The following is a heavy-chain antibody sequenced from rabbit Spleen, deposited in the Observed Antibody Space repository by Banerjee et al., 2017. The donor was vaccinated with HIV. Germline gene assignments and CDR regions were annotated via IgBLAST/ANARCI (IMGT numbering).Heavy chain of an antibody. J-gene: IGHJ6*01. CDR2: IDTGSSGFT. D-gene: IGHD6-1*01. CDR1: GVSFSDKDV. V-gene: IGHV1S45*01. Sequence: EQLEESGGGLVKPEGSLTLTCKASGVSFSDKDVMCWVRQAPGKGLEWIACIDTGSSGFTYFASWAKGRFTISKTSSTTVTLQMTSLTAADTATYFCARSTYGYADYGDLYYAAMDLWGQGTLVTVS. CDR3: ARSTYGYADYGDLYYAAMDL.